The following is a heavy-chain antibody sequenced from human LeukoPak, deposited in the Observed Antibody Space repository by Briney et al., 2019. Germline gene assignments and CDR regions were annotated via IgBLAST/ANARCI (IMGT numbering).Heavy chain of an antibody. J-gene: IGHJ4*02. D-gene: IGHD2-21*01. V-gene: IGHV3-23*01. Sequence: GGSLRLSCAVSRITLSNYGMSWVRQAPGKGLEWVAGISGSGGSTNYADSVKGRFTISRDNPTNTLFLQMNSLRAEDTAVYFCAKRGVVIRVILVGFHSEAYYFDSWGQGALVTVSS. CDR1: RITLSNYG. CDR2: ISGSGGST. CDR3: AKRGVVIRVILVGFHSEAYYFDS.